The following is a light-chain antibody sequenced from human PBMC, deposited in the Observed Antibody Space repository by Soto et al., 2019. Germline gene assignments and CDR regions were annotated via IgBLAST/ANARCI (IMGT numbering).Light chain of an antibody. CDR1: QTLSSTF. Sequence: EIALTQSPGTLSLSPGERATLSCRAGQTLSSTFLAWYQQKPAQAPRLLIYGASSRATGVPDRFSGSGSGTDFTLTISRVEPEDFAVYYCQQFGTSPTFGGGTRVEIK. CDR2: GAS. CDR3: QQFGTSPT. V-gene: IGKV3-20*01. J-gene: IGKJ4*01.